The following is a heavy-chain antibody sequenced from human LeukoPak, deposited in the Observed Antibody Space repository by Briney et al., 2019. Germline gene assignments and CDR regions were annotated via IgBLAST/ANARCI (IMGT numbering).Heavy chain of an antibody. Sequence: ASETLSLTCTVSGGFISSYYWTWIRQPPGKGLEWIGYIYSSGSTSYSPSLKSRVTISVDTSKNQFSLKLSSVTAADTAVYYCADSGSYGYWGQGTLVTVSS. CDR3: ADSGSYGY. J-gene: IGHJ4*02. D-gene: IGHD1-26*01. CDR2: IYSSGST. V-gene: IGHV4-59*12. CDR1: GGFISSYY.